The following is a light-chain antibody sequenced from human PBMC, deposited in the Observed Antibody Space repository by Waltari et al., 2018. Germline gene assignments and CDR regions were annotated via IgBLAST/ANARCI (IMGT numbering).Light chain of an antibody. V-gene: IGLV2-14*03. J-gene: IGLJ2*01. Sequence: QSALTQPASVSGSPGQSITISCTGTSSDVGGYNYVSWYQQHPGKAPTLMIYDVSNRPSLVSNRFSGSKSGNTASLTFSSLQAEDESDYYCSSYTSSSTLLFGGGTKLTV. CDR2: DVS. CDR3: SSYTSSSTLL. CDR1: SSDVGGYNY.